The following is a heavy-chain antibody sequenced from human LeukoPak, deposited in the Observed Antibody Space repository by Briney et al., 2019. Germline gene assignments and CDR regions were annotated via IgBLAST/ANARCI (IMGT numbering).Heavy chain of an antibody. V-gene: IGHV4-34*01. CDR1: GGSFSGYY. J-gene: IGHJ4*02. Sequence: SETLSLTCAVYGGSFSGYYWSWIRQPPGKGLEWIGEIKYGGSTNYSPSLKSPATISVDASKNQFSLNVSSVTAADTAVYYCARGRGIVGSISFDYWGQGILVTVSS. D-gene: IGHD1-26*01. CDR2: IKYGGST. CDR3: ARGRGIVGSISFDY.